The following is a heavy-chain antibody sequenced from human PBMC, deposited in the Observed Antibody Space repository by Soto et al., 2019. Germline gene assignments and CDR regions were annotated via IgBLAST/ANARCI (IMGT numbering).Heavy chain of an antibody. CDR1: GASISDSNYY. CDR2: IHYSGST. V-gene: IGHV4-39*03. J-gene: IGHJ4*02. CDR3: ESPDPGNSVDY. D-gene: IGHD5-12*01. Sequence: SETLSRTCTVSGASISDSNYYWGWIREPPGKGLEWIGKIHYSGSTYYNPSLKSRVTMSVETYKNQFYLKLKSVTAADTDVYYSESPDPGNSVDYWAQANLVTV.